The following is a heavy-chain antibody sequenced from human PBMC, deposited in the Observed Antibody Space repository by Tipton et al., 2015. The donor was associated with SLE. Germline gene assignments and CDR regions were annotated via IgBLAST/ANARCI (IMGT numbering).Heavy chain of an antibody. V-gene: IGHV3-66*02. CDR1: GFTFADYG. J-gene: IGHJ4*02. CDR3: ARDRGSSWFFFDY. D-gene: IGHD6-13*01. CDR2: IYSGGST. Sequence: SLRLSCEGSGFTFADYGMSWIRQIPGKGLEWVSVIYSGGSTYYADSVKGRFTISRDNSKNTLYLQMNSLRAEDTAVYYCARDRGSSWFFFDYWGQGAPVTVSS.